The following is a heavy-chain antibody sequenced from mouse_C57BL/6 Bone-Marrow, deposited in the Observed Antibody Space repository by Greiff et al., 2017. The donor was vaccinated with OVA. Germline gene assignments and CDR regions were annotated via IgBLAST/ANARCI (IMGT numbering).Heavy chain of an antibody. D-gene: IGHD1-1*01. CDR2: ISNLAYSI. CDR3: ARLDYYYGSSYAMDY. CDR1: GFTFSDYG. V-gene: IGHV5-15*04. Sequence: EVKLVESGGGLVQPGGSLKLSCAASGFTFSDYGMAWVRQAPRKGPEWVAFISNLAYSIYYADTVTGRFTISRENAKNTLYLEMSSLRSEDTAMYYCARLDYYYGSSYAMDYWGQGTSVTVSS. J-gene: IGHJ4*01.